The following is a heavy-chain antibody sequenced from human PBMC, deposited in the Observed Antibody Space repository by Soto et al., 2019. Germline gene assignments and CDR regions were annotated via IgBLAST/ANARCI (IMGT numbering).Heavy chain of an antibody. Sequence: GGSLRLSCAASGFTFSSYGMHWVRQAPGKGLEWVAVISYDGSNKYYADSVKGRFTISRDNSKNTLYLQMNSLRAEDTAVYYCAKGGRWLQPGGFDYWGQGTLVTVSS. CDR2: ISYDGSNK. D-gene: IGHD5-12*01. V-gene: IGHV3-30*18. CDR1: GFTFSSYG. J-gene: IGHJ4*02. CDR3: AKGGRWLQPGGFDY.